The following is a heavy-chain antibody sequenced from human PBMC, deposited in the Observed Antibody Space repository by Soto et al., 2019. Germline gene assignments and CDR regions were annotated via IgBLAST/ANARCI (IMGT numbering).Heavy chain of an antibody. V-gene: IGHV1-24*01. CDR2: FDPEDGET. Sequence: ASVKVSCKVSGYTLTELSMHWVRQAPGKGLEWMGSFDPEDGETIYAQKLQGRVTMTTDTSTSTAYMELRSLRSDDTAVYYCARDGKFDPWGQGTLVTVSS. CDR3: ARDGKFDP. J-gene: IGHJ5*02. CDR1: GYTLTELS.